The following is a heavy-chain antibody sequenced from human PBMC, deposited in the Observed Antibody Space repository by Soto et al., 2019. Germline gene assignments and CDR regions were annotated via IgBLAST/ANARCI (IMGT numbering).Heavy chain of an antibody. J-gene: IGHJ5*02. V-gene: IGHV4-59*01. CDR2: IYYSGST. Sequence: SETLSLTCTVSGGSISSYYWSWIRQPPGKGLEWIGYIYYSGSTNYNPSLKSRVTISVDTSKNQFSLKLSSVTAADTAVYYCARDRVSTIFGVVIIGEFDPWGQGTLVTVSS. CDR1: GGSISSYY. D-gene: IGHD3-3*01. CDR3: ARDRVSTIFGVVIIGEFDP.